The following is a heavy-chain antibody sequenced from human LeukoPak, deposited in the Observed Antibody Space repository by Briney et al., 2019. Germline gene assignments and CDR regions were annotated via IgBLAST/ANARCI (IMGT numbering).Heavy chain of an antibody. D-gene: IGHD2-15*01. Sequence: GGSLRLSCVASRFTFSDYAMHWVRQAPGKGLEWLTFISYDGSNKNSADSVKGRFTISRDNSKSTLCLQMNSLRAEDTAVYYCAKQLGYCSDGSCYFPYWGQGTLVTVSS. CDR3: AKQLGYCSDGSCYFPY. V-gene: IGHV3-30-3*02. J-gene: IGHJ4*02. CDR2: ISYDGSNK. CDR1: RFTFSDYA.